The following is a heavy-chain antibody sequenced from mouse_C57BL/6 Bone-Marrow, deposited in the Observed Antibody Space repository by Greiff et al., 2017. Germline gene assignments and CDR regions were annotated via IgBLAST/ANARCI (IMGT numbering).Heavy chain of an antibody. CDR3: AAHYDYYAMDY. Sequence: VQVVESGPGLVQPSQSLSITCTVSGFSLTSYGVHWVRQSPGKGLEWLGLIWSGGSTDYNAAFISRLSISKDNSKSQVFFKMNSLQADDTAIYYCAAHYDYYAMDYWGQGTSVTVSS. V-gene: IGHV2-2*01. CDR1: GFSLTSYG. J-gene: IGHJ4*01. CDR2: IWSGGST. D-gene: IGHD1-1*02.